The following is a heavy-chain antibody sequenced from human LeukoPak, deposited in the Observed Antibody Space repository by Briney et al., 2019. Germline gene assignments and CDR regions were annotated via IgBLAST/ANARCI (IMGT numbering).Heavy chain of an antibody. V-gene: IGHV3-9*01. J-gene: IGHJ4*02. D-gene: IGHD3-3*01. CDR2: ISWNSGSI. CDR3: ARDGDITIFGVVDY. CDR1: GFTFDDYA. Sequence: GRSLRLSCAASGFTFDDYAMHWVRQAPGKGLEWVPGISWNSGSIGYADSVKGRFTISRDNAKNSLYLQMNSLRAEDTAVYHCARDGDITIFGVVDYWGQGTLVTVSS.